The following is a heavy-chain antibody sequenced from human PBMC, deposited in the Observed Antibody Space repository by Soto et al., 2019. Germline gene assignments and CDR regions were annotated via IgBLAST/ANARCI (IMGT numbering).Heavy chain of an antibody. D-gene: IGHD6-13*01. CDR1: GVSISSSSYY. Sequence: SETLSLTCTVSGVSISSSSYYWGWIRQPPGKGLEWIGSIYYSGSTYYNPSLKSRVTISVDTSKNQFSLKLSSVTAADTAVYYCASSNSSSWYGVDYYYGMDVWGQGTTVTISS. J-gene: IGHJ6*02. CDR2: IYYSGST. V-gene: IGHV4-39*01. CDR3: ASSNSSSWYGVDYYYGMDV.